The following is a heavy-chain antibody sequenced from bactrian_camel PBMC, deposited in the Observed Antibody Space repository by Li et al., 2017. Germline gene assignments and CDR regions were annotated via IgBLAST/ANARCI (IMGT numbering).Heavy chain of an antibody. CDR1: EYNHTTYC. CDR3: ATDALRKHVRYEYNY. CDR2: ISTDGKP. Sequence: HVQLVESGGGSVQAGGSLRLSCAASEYNHTTYCMGWWRQAPGKEREGVASISTDGKPAYADSVKGRFTISKDNAKNILYLHMNSLKPEDTAMYYCATDALRKHVRYEYNYWGQGTQVTVS. J-gene: IGHJ4*01. D-gene: IGHD1*01. V-gene: IGHV3S55*01.